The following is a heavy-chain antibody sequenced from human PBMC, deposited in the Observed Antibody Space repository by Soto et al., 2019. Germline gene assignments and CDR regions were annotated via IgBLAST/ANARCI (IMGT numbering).Heavy chain of an antibody. J-gene: IGHJ6*02. V-gene: IGHV1-46*01. D-gene: IGHD3-22*01. Sequence: QVQLVQSGAEVKKPGASVKVSCKASGYTFTSYYMHWVRQAPGQGLEWIGIINPSGGSTSYAQKFQGRVTMTRDTSTNTVYMELSSLRSEDTAVYYCARDGTYYYDSSGSNPYYYYGMDVWGQGTTVTVSS. CDR3: ARDGTYYYDSSGSNPYYYYGMDV. CDR2: INPSGGST. CDR1: GYTFTSYY.